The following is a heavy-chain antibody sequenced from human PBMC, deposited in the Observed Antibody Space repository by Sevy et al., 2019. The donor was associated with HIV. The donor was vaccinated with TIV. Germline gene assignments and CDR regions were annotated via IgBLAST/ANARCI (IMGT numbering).Heavy chain of an antibody. J-gene: IGHJ6*02. CDR3: ARGDIVVVPAASHYYYSGMDV. D-gene: IGHD2-2*01. CDR2: ISAYNGNT. Sequence: ASVKVSCKASGYTFTSYGISWVRQAPGQGLEWMGWISAYNGNTNYAQKLQGRVTMTTDTSTSTAYMELRSLRSDDTAVYYCARGDIVVVPAASHYYYSGMDVWGQGTTVTVSS. V-gene: IGHV1-18*01. CDR1: GYTFTSYG.